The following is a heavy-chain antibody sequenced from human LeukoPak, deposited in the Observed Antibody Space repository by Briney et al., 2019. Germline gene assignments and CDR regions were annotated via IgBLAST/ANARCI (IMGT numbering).Heavy chain of an antibody. D-gene: IGHD4-17*01. V-gene: IGHV3-21*01. Sequence: GGSLRLSCAASGFTFSSYSMNWVRQAPGKGLEWVSSISSSSSYIYYADSVKGRFTISRDNAKNSLYLQMNSLRAEDTAVYYCARDSVPYGDYDYYGMDVWGQGATVTVSS. CDR2: ISSSSSYI. CDR1: GFTFSSYS. J-gene: IGHJ6*02. CDR3: ARDSVPYGDYDYYGMDV.